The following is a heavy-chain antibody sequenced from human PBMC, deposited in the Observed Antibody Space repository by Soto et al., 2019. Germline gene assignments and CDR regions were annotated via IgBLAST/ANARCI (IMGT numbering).Heavy chain of an antibody. CDR3: TINYGDYYFDY. V-gene: IGHV3-73*01. Sequence: GGSLRLSCAASGFTFSSYWMSWVRQASGKGLEWVGRIRSKANSYATAYAASVKGRFTISRDDSKNTAYLQMNSLKTEDTAVYYCTINYGDYYFDYWGQGTLVTVSS. CDR1: GFTFSSYW. D-gene: IGHD4-17*01. CDR2: IRSKANSYAT. J-gene: IGHJ4*02.